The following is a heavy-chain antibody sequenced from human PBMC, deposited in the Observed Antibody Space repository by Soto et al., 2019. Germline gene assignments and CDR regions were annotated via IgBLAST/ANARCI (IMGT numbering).Heavy chain of an antibody. CDR2: INPSGGST. CDR3: ARDLRYGYNRPGRAFDI. D-gene: IGHD5-12*01. J-gene: IGHJ3*02. CDR1: GYTFTSYY. Sequence: ASVKVSCKASGYTFTSYYMHWVRQAPGQGLEWMGIINPSGGSTSYAQKFQGRVTMTRDTSTSTVYMELSSLRSEDTAVYYCARDLRYGYNRPGRAFDIWGQGTMVTVSS. V-gene: IGHV1-46*01.